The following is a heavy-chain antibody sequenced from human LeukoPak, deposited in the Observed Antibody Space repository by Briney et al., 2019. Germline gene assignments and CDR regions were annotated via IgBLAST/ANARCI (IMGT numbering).Heavy chain of an antibody. CDR2: VYYGGST. J-gene: IGHJ6*03. Sequence: PSETLSLTCTVSGVSLSPNYWSWIRQPPGKGLEWIGYVYYGGSTNYNPSLKSRVTISVDGSKKQFSLRLKSVTAADTAVSYCARGGVAVAGSLATDYYYYMDVWGKGTTVTVSS. CDR1: GVSLSPNY. CDR3: ARGGVAVAGSLATDYYYYMDV. V-gene: IGHV4-59*01. D-gene: IGHD6-19*01.